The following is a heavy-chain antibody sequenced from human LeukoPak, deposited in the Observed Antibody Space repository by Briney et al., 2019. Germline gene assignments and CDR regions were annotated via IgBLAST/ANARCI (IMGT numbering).Heavy chain of an antibody. Sequence: GGSLRLSCSASRFTFTNYDIHWVRQAPGKGLEWVASIRYDGSNQYCADSVKGRFTISRDNAKNSLYLQMNSLRAEDTAVYYCARGGYCSSTSCQAPFDYWGQGTLVTVSS. CDR2: IRYDGSNQ. V-gene: IGHV3-30*02. J-gene: IGHJ4*02. D-gene: IGHD2-2*01. CDR3: ARGGYCSSTSCQAPFDY. CDR1: RFTFTNYD.